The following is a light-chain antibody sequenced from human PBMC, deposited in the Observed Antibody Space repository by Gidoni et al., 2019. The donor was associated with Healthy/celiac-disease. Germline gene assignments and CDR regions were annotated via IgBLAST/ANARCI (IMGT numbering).Light chain of an antibody. CDR2: KAS. CDR3: QQYNSYLYT. CDR1: QSISSW. V-gene: IGKV1-5*03. J-gene: IGKJ2*01. Sequence: IKRTQPPSTLSASVGDRVPITCRASQSISSWLAWYQQKPGKAPKLLIYKASSLESGVPSRFSGSGSGTEFTLTISSLQPDDFATYYCQQYNSYLYTFGQGTKLEIK.